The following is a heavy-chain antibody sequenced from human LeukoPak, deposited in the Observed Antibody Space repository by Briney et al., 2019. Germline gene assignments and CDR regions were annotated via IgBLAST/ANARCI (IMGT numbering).Heavy chain of an antibody. J-gene: IGHJ4*02. Sequence: GASVKVSCKASGYTFANYAVHWVRQAPGQGLEWMGWINAGNGNTKYSQNFQGTVTITRDKSASTAYMELSSLTSEDTAVYYCARGNYCSDGSCFSIAYWGQGTLVTVPS. CDR1: GYTFANYA. D-gene: IGHD2-15*01. CDR3: ARGNYCSDGSCFSIAY. V-gene: IGHV1-3*01. CDR2: INAGNGNT.